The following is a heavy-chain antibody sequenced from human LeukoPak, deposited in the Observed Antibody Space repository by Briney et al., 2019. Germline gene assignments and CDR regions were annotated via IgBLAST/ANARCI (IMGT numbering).Heavy chain of an antibody. CDR2: ISGSGGRT. CDR1: GFTFNSYA. D-gene: IGHD6-13*01. CDR3: AKDFEGYSSSWYYFDY. J-gene: IGHJ4*02. V-gene: IGHV3-23*01. Sequence: GGSLRLSCAASGFTFNSYAMSRVRQAPGKGLEWVSTISGSGGRTYYADSVKGRFTISRDNSKNTLYLQMNSLRAEDTAIYYCAKDFEGYSSSWYYFDYWGQGTLVTVSS.